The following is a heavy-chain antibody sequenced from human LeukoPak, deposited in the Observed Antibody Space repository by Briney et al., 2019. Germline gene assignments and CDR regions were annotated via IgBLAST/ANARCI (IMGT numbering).Heavy chain of an antibody. CDR1: GFTFSSYW. J-gene: IGHJ4*02. CDR2: INSDGSST. D-gene: IGHD2-15*01. Sequence: GGSLRLSCAVSGFTFSSYWMHWVRQAPGKGLMWVSRINSDGSSTSYADSVKGRFTISRDNAKNTLYLQMNSLRAEDTAVYYCARDPRATGVVVAATSLDYWGQGTLVTVSS. CDR3: ARDPRATGVVVAATSLDY. V-gene: IGHV3-74*01.